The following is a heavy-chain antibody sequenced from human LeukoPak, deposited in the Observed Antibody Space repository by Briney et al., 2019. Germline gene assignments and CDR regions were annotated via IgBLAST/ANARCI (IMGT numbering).Heavy chain of an antibody. CDR1: GFTFSSYS. Sequence: GGSLRLSCAASGFTFSSYSMNWVRQAPGKGLEWVSYISSSSSTIYYADSVKGRFTISRDNAKNSLYLQMNSLRAEDTAVYYCARDNHDFWSGLDYWGQGTLVTVSS. D-gene: IGHD3-3*01. V-gene: IGHV3-48*01. CDR3: ARDNHDFWSGLDY. J-gene: IGHJ4*02. CDR2: ISSSSSTI.